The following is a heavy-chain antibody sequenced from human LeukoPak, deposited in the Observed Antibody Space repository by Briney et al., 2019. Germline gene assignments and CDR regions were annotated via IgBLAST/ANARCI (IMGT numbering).Heavy chain of an antibody. CDR2: ISAYNGNT. J-gene: IGHJ4*02. V-gene: IGHV1-18*01. Sequence: GASVKVSCKASGYTFTSYGISWVRQAPGQGLEWMGWISAYNGNTNYAQKLQGRVTMTTDTSTSTAYMELRNLRSDDTAVYYCARDYPKAAAGDNFDYWGQGTLVTVSS. D-gene: IGHD6-13*01. CDR1: GYTFTSYG. CDR3: ARDYPKAAAGDNFDY.